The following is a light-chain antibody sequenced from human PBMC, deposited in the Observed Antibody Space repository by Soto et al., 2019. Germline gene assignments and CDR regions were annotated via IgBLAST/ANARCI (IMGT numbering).Light chain of an antibody. CDR1: QSVSSY. CDR2: DAS. J-gene: IGKJ4*01. V-gene: IGKV3-11*01. CDR3: QQRSNWLEPT. Sequence: EIVLTQSPATLSLSPGERATLSCRASQSVSSYLAWYQQKPGQAPRLLIYDASNRATGIPARFSGSGSGTDFTLTISSLEPEDFAVYYCQQRSNWLEPTFGGGTKVEIK.